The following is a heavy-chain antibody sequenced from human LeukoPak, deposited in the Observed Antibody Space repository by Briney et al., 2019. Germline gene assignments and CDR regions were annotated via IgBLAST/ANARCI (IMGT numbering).Heavy chain of an antibody. CDR1: GFTFSSYG. J-gene: IGHJ4*02. D-gene: IGHD2-2*02. Sequence: PGGSLRLSCAASGFTFSSYGMHWVRQAPGKGLEWVAFIRYDGSNKYYADSVKGRFTISRDNSKNTLHLQMNSLRAEDTAVYYCAGRYCSSTSCYSDYWGQGTLVTVSS. CDR2: IRYDGSNK. CDR3: AGRYCSSTSCYSDY. V-gene: IGHV3-30*02.